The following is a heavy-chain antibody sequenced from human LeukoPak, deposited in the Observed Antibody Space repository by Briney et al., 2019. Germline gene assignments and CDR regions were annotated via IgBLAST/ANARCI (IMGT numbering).Heavy chain of an antibody. CDR3: ASTSGYCSGGNCYTAFDY. Sequence: SETLSLIFTVSGGSVSTYYWNWIRQPPGKGLEWIGYIYYSGSTNYNPSLKSRLTISVDTSNNQFSLKLSSVTAADTAVYYCASTSGYCSGGNCYTAFDYWGQKTL. D-gene: IGHD2-15*01. CDR2: IYYSGST. J-gene: IGHJ4*02. V-gene: IGHV4-59*02. CDR1: GGSVSTYY.